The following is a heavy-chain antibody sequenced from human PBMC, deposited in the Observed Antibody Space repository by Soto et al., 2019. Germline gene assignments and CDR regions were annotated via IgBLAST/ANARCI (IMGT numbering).Heavy chain of an antibody. J-gene: IGHJ4*02. D-gene: IGHD3-9*01. V-gene: IGHV4-59*08. CDR2: IYYSGNT. CDR3: ARVQSSYYDRAFDY. Sequence: SETLSLTCTVSGGSISSYYWSWFRQPPGRRLEWIGYIYYSGNTDYNPSLKSRVTISVDTSKNQFSLRLSSVTAADTAVYYCARVQSSYYDRAFDYWGQGILVTVSS. CDR1: GGSISSYY.